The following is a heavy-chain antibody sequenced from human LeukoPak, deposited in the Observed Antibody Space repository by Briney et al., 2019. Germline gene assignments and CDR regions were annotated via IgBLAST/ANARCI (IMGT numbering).Heavy chain of an antibody. D-gene: IGHD2-2*01. Sequence: GGSLRLSCAASGFTFSDYYMSWIRQAPGKGLEWVSYISSSGSTIYYADSVKGRFTISRDNAENSLYLQMNSLRAEDTAVYYCARVADCSNTSCEWTYYYYMDVWAKGTTVTVSS. J-gene: IGHJ6*03. V-gene: IGHV3-11*01. CDR2: ISSSGSTI. CDR1: GFTFSDYY. CDR3: ARVADCSNTSCEWTYYYYMDV.